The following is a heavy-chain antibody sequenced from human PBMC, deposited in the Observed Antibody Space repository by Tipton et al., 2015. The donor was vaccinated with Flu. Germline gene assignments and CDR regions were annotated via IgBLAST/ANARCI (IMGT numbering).Heavy chain of an antibody. CDR2: IKPGESER. Sequence: SLRLSCAASGFNFGDYWMAWVRQAPGKGLEWVANIKPGESERYYVDSVKGRFTISRDNAKNSLYLQMNSLRAEDTAVYYCAAGDAMDVWGQGTTVTVSS. CDR3: AAGDAMDV. V-gene: IGHV3-7*01. CDR1: GFNFGDYW. J-gene: IGHJ6*02. D-gene: IGHD3-10*01.